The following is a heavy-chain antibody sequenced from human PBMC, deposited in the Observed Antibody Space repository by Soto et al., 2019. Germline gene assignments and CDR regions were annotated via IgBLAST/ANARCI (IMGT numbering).Heavy chain of an antibody. CDR1: GYTLTELS. V-gene: IGHV1-24*01. Sequence: ASVKVSCKVSGYTLTELSMHWVRQAPGKGLEWMGGFDPEDGETIYAQKFQGRVTMTEDTSTDTAYMELSSLRSDDTAVYYCARGRDSSSWYSGDWFDPWGQGTLVTVSS. CDR2: FDPEDGET. D-gene: IGHD6-13*01. CDR3: ARGRDSSSWYSGDWFDP. J-gene: IGHJ5*02.